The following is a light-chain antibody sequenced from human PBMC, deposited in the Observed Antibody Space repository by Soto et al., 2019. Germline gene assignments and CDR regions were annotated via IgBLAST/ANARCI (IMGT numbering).Light chain of an antibody. V-gene: IGLV2-14*01. J-gene: IGLJ2*01. CDR3: SSSTDTSIL. Sequence: QPVLTQAASVSGSPGQSITISCTGASSDFGDHKSVSWYQHHPGKAPKLIIYEVNYRPSGVSSRFSGSRSGNTASLTISGHQAEDEAHYYFSSSTDTSILFGGGTQLTVL. CDR1: SSDFGDHKS. CDR2: EVN.